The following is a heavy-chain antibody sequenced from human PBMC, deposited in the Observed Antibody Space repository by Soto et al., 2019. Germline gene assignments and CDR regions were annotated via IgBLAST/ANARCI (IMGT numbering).Heavy chain of an antibody. D-gene: IGHD5-18*01. J-gene: IGHJ4*02. V-gene: IGHV3-30-3*01. CDR1: GFTFSNYA. CDR2: LSYDGNNK. Sequence: GGSLRLSCAASGFTFSNYAIHWVRQAPGRGLEWVAVLSYDGNNKHYADSVKGRFTISRDNSKNTLYLQMNSLRAEDTAVYYCARGPFGDAAMVTNYFDYWGQGTLVTVSS. CDR3: ARGPFGDAAMVTNYFDY.